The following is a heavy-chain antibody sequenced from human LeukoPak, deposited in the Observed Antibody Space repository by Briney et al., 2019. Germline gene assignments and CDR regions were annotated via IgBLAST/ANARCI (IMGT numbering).Heavy chain of an antibody. CDR3: ARDPSYYGSSGWFDY. V-gene: IGHV3-30*04. J-gene: IGHJ4*02. CDR2: ISYDGSNK. CDR1: GFTFSSYA. Sequence: PGRSLRLSCAASGFTFSSYAMHWVRQAPGKGLEWVAVISYDGSNKYYADSVKGRFTISRDNSKNTLYLQMNSLRAEDTAVYYCARDPSYYGSSGWFDYWGQGTLVTVSS. D-gene: IGHD3-22*01.